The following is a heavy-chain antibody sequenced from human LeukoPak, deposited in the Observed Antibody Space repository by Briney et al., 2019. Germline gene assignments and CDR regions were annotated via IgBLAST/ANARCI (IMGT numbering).Heavy chain of an antibody. V-gene: IGHV3-66*02. J-gene: IGHJ4*02. CDR2: IYSGGST. Sequence: GGSLRLSCAASRFTVSSNYMSWVRQAPGKGLEWVSVIYSGGSTYYADSVKGRFTISRDNSKNTLYLQMNSLRAEDTAVYYCARVMGYCSSTSCYTGYFDYWGQGTLVTVSS. D-gene: IGHD2-2*02. CDR1: RFTVSSNY. CDR3: ARVMGYCSSTSCYTGYFDY.